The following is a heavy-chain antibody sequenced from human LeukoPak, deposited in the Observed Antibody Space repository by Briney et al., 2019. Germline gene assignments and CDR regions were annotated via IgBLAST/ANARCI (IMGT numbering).Heavy chain of an antibody. CDR3: ARGWQHHF. CDR2: INHSGST. D-gene: IGHD6-13*01. J-gene: IGHJ4*02. V-gene: IGHV4-34*01. CDR1: GGSISGYY. Sequence: PSETLSLTCAVYGGSISGYYWSWIRQPPGKGLEWIGEINHSGSTNYNPSLKSRVTISVDTSKNQFSLKLSSVTAADTAVYYCARGWQHHFWGQGTLVTVSS.